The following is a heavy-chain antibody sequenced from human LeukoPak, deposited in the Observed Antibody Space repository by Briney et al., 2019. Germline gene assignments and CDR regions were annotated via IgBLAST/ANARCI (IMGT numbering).Heavy chain of an antibody. V-gene: IGHV4-59*12. CDR2: IYYSGRT. J-gene: IGHJ6*03. CDR1: GGSIDTYY. CDR3: ARDAGKGYYYYYMDV. Sequence: SETLSLTCTVSGGSIDTYYWSWIRQPPGKGLEWIGCIYYSGRTNYNPSLKSRVTISVDTSKNQFSLNLDSVTTADTAVYYCARDAGKGYYYYYMDVWGKGTTVTVSS.